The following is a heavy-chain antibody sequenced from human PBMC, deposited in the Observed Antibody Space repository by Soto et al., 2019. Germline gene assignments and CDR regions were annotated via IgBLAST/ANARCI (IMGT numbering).Heavy chain of an antibody. CDR3: AKGERVPHNYYYYYNLDV. CDR2: ISGNGDDT. V-gene: IGHV3-23*01. J-gene: IGHJ6*02. Sequence: GGSLRLSCAASGFSFSNYAMTWVRQAPGKGLEWVSTISGNGDDTYYADSVKGRFTISRDNSKNTLYLQLNSLRADDTAVYYCAKGERVPHNYYYYYNLDVWGQGTTVTVSS. D-gene: IGHD2-21*01. CDR1: GFSFSNYA.